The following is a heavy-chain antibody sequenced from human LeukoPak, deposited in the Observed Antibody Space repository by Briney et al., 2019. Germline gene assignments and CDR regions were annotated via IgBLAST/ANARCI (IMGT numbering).Heavy chain of an antibody. J-gene: IGHJ5*02. D-gene: IGHD6-13*01. V-gene: IGHV3-74*01. CDR2: ISTDGSST. CDR3: ARAGGHSSPAGS. Sequence: GGSLRLSCAASGFTFSNYWVHWVRQAPGKGLVWVSRISTDGSSTTYADSVKGRFTISRDNAKNTLYLQMNSLRAEDTAVYYCARAGGHSSPAGSWGQGTLVTVSS. CDR1: GFTFSNYW.